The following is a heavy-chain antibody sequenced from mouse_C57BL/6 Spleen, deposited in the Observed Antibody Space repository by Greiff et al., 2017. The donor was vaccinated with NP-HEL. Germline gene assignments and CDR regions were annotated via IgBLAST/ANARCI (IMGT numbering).Heavy chain of an antibody. Sequence: EVKLVESEGGLVQPGSSMKLSCTASGFTFSDYYMAWVRQVPEKGLEWVANINYDGSSTYYLDSLKSRFIISRDNAKNILYLQMSSLKSEDTATYYCARDVYSNFYFDYWGQGTTLTVSS. D-gene: IGHD2-5*01. CDR1: GFTFSDYY. CDR3: ARDVYSNFYFDY. V-gene: IGHV5-16*01. J-gene: IGHJ2*01. CDR2: INYDGSST.